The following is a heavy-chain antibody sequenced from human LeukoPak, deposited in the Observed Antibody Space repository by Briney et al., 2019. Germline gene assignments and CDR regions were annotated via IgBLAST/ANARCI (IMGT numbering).Heavy chain of an antibody. Sequence: GGSLRLSCAASGFTFSSYAMSWVRQAPGKGLEWVSAISGSGGSTYYADSVKGRFTISRDNSKNTLYLQMNSLRAEDTAVYYCARGYYDSNRELTINDYWGQGTLVTVSS. J-gene: IGHJ4*02. CDR1: GFTFSSYA. D-gene: IGHD3-22*01. CDR3: ARGYYDSNRELTINDY. CDR2: ISGSGGST. V-gene: IGHV3-23*01.